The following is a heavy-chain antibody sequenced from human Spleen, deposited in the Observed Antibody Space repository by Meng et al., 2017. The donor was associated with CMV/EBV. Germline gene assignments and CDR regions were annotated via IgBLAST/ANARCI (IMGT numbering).Heavy chain of an antibody. D-gene: IGHD3-10*01. CDR3: ARLDWVRGVIDY. Sequence: GGEGKRPGAGLKVCCEGSAYSFTSYWIGWVRQMPGKGLEWMGIIYPGDSDTRYSPSFQGQVTISADKSISTAYLQWSSLKASDTAMYYCARLDWVRGVIDYWGQGTLVTVSS. V-gene: IGHV5-51*01. J-gene: IGHJ4*02. CDR2: IYPGDSDT. CDR1: AYSFTSYW.